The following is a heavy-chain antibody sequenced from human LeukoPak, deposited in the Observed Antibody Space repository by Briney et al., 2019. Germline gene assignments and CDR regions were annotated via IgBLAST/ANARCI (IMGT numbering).Heavy chain of an antibody. J-gene: IGHJ6*03. CDR3: ARDPYSGTYGNTYYYYMDV. CDR2: ITTSSTYT. V-gene: IGHV3-21*01. D-gene: IGHD1-26*01. CDR1: GFSFSSYN. Sequence: GGSLRLSCEASGFSFSSYNMDWVRQTPGKGLEWISSITTSSTYTFYADSVKGRFTISRDNAWNSLYLQMNSLRVEDTAVYYCARDPYSGTYGNTYYYYMDVWGKGTTVTISS.